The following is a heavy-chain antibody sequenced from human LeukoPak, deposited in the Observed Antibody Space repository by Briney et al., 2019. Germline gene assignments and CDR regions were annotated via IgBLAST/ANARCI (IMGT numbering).Heavy chain of an antibody. CDR1: GFTFSSYI. Sequence: GGSLRLSCAASGFTFSSYIMNWVRQAPGKGLEWVSSISSSSSYIYYADSVKGRFTISRDNAKNSLYLQMNSLRAEDTAVYYCARCLAYYDFWSGYYDNWGQGTLVTVSS. J-gene: IGHJ4*02. CDR3: ARCLAYYDFWSGYYDN. D-gene: IGHD3-3*01. CDR2: ISSSSSYI. V-gene: IGHV3-21*01.